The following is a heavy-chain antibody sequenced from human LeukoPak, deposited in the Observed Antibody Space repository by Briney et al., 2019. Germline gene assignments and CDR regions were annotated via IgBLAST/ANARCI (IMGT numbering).Heavy chain of an antibody. D-gene: IGHD3-22*01. J-gene: IGHJ4*02. CDR3: ARTLFYDSSGSPYFDY. V-gene: IGHV4-59*01. Sequence: SETLSLTCTVSGGSISSYYWSWIRQPPGKGLEWIGCIYYSGSTNYNPSLKSRVTISVDTSKSQFSPKLSSVTAADTAVYYCARTLFYDSSGSPYFDYWGQGTLVTVSS. CDR2: IYYSGST. CDR1: GGSISSYY.